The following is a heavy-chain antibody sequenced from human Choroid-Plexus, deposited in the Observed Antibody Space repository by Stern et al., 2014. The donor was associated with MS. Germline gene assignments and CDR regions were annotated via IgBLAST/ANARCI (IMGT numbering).Heavy chain of an antibody. CDR3: ARDQRGITIFGVVTDYYYLGMDV. V-gene: IGHV1-2*02. D-gene: IGHD3-3*01. CDR2: INPNTGGT. Sequence: VQLVQSGAEVKKPGASVKVSCKTSGYIFTGYYIHWVRQAPGQGLEWMAWINPNTGGTKSAQKFQGRVTMSRETSISPAYVELSSLTSDDTAVYYCARDQRGITIFGVVTDYYYLGMDVWGQGTTVTVSS. CDR1: GYIFTGYY. J-gene: IGHJ6*02.